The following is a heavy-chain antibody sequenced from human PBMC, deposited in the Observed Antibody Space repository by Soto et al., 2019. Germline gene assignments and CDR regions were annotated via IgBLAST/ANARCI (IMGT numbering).Heavy chain of an antibody. CDR2: ISGSGGST. J-gene: IGHJ1*01. CDR1: GFTFSSYA. V-gene: IGHV3-23*01. D-gene: IGHD1-26*01. CDR3: AKDLTSGSSSSEYFQH. Sequence: GGSLRLSCAASGFTFSSYAMSWVRQAPGKGLEWVSAISGSGGSTYYADSVKGRFTISRDNSKNTLYLQMNSLRAEDTAVYYYAKDLTSGSSSSEYFQHWGRGTLVTVSS.